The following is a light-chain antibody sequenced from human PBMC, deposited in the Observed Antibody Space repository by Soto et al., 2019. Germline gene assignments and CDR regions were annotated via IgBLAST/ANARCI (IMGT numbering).Light chain of an antibody. J-gene: IGLJ2*01. Sequence: QSVLTQPPSVSGSPGQSVTISCTGTSSDVGSYNRVSWYQQHPGTAPKLMIYEVSNRPSGVPDLFSGSKSGNTASLTISGLQAEDEADYYCSSYTSSSTLVFGGGTKVTVL. CDR2: EVS. V-gene: IGLV2-18*02. CDR1: SSDVGSYNR. CDR3: SSYTSSSTLV.